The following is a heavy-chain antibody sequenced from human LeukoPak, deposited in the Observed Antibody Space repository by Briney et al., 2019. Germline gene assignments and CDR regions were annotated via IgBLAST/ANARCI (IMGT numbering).Heavy chain of an antibody. CDR3: ATDLVGATRFDY. J-gene: IGHJ4*02. CDR2: MNPNSGNT. CDR1: GYTFTSYD. Sequence: ASVKVSCKASGYTFTSYDINWVRQATGQGLEWMGWMNPNSGNTGYAQKFQGRVTMTRNTSISTAYMELSSLRSEDTAVYYCATDLVGATRFDYWGQGTLVTVSS. D-gene: IGHD1-26*01. V-gene: IGHV1-8*01.